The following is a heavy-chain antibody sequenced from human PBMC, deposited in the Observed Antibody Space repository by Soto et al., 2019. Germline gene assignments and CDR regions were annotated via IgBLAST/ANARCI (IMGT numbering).Heavy chain of an antibody. V-gene: IGHV4-34*01. J-gene: IGHJ5*02. CDR2: INHSGST. D-gene: IGHD6-19*01. CDR3: ARKPYYSGGWYGGHGWLDP. Sequence: SETLSLTCAVYGGSFRGYYWSWIRQPPGKGLEWIGEINHSGSTNYNPSLKSRVTISVDTSKNQFSLKLSSVTAADTAVYYCARKPYYSGGWYGGHGWLDPWGQGTLVTVSS. CDR1: GGSFRGYY.